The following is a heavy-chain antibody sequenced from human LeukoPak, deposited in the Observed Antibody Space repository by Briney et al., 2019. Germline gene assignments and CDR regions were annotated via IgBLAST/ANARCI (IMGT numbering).Heavy chain of an antibody. CDR2: IIPIFGTA. Sequence: ASVKVSGKASGGTFSSYAISWVRQAPGQGLEWMGGIIPIFGTANYAQKFQGRVTITTDESTSTAYMELSSLRSEDTAVYYCARTRTPTYYYDSSGYFPFDYWGQGTLVTVSS. V-gene: IGHV1-69*05. CDR1: GGTFSSYA. CDR3: ARTRTPTYYYDSSGYFPFDY. J-gene: IGHJ4*02. D-gene: IGHD3-22*01.